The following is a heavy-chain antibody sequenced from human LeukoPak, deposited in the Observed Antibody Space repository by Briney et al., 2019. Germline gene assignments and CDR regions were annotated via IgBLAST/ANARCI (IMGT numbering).Heavy chain of an antibody. D-gene: IGHD1-26*01. Sequence: GASVKVSCKTSGYSENFYGITWVRQVAGQGLEWMGWISAQHGQTEYAPNSQDRVTMTTDTYTNTAYMELRSLRSDDTAVYYCARDSDTNYYYYYMDVWGKGTTVTISS. V-gene: IGHV1-18*01. CDR2: ISAQHGQT. CDR3: ARDSDTNYYYYYMDV. CDR1: GYSENFYG. J-gene: IGHJ6*03.